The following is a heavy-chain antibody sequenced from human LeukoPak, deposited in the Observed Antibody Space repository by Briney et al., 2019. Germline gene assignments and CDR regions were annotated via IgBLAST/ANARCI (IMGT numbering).Heavy chain of an antibody. CDR1: GGSISSHY. J-gene: IGHJ5*02. D-gene: IGHD2-8*01. Sequence: PSETLSLTXAVSGGSISSHYWSWIRQPPGQGLEWIGYFHIGGATDYNPSLKSRVTMSVDTSWNRFSLKLSSVTAADTAVYYCARMLGTNDCYRCDWLDPWGQGTLVTVSS. CDR2: FHIGGAT. CDR3: ARMLGTNDCYRCDWLDP. V-gene: IGHV4-59*11.